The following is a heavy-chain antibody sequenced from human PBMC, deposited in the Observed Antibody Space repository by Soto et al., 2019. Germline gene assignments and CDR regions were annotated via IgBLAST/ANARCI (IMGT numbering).Heavy chain of an antibody. D-gene: IGHD2-2*01. Sequence: GGSLRLSCAASGFTFSSYAMSWVRQAPGKGLEWVSGISGSGGSTYYADSVKGRFTISRDNSKNTLYLQMNSLRAEDTAVYYCARGAFYCISSICYGAMGHYYYYGMVVWGEGTTVTV. J-gene: IGHJ6*02. V-gene: IGHV3-23*01. CDR2: ISGSGGST. CDR3: ARGAFYCISSICYGAMGHYYYYGMVV. CDR1: GFTFSSYA.